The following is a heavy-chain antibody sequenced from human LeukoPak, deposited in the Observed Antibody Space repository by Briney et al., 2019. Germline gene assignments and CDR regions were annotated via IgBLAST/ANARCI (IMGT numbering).Heavy chain of an antibody. CDR3: ASYYYDSSGYYRDY. D-gene: IGHD3-22*01. CDR2: ISGSGGST. V-gene: IGHV3-23*01. Sequence: GGSLRLSCAASGFTFSSYAMSWVRQAPGKGLEWVSAISGSGGSTYYADSVKGRFTISRDNSKNTLYLQMNSLRAEDTAVYYCASYYYDSSGYYRDYWGQGTLVTVSS. CDR1: GFTFSSYA. J-gene: IGHJ4*02.